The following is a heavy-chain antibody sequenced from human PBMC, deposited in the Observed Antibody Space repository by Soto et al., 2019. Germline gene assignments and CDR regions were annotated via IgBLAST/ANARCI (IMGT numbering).Heavy chain of an antibody. CDR2: ISYDGSNK. J-gene: IGHJ6*02. D-gene: IGHD3-3*01. Sequence: GGSLRLSCAASGFTFSSYGMHWVRQAPGKGLEWVAVISYDGSNKYYADSVKGRFTISRDNSKNTLYLQMNSLRAEDTAVYYCAKDFRRSLRFPLYGMDVWGQGTTVTVSS. CDR3: AKDFRRSLRFPLYGMDV. CDR1: GFTFSSYG. V-gene: IGHV3-30*18.